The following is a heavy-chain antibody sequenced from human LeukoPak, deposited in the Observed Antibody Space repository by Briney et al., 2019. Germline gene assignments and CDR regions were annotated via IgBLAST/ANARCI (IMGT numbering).Heavy chain of an antibody. CDR1: GGSISSYY. Sequence: SETLSLTCSVSGGSISSYYWSWIRQSPDKGLELIGYIHFSGSTDYNPSLKSRVTISVDTSKNQFSLRLSSVTAADTAVYYCARGFMGANFDYWGQGTLVTVSS. D-gene: IGHD3-16*01. CDR2: IHFSGST. J-gene: IGHJ4*02. CDR3: ARGFMGANFDY. V-gene: IGHV4-59*01.